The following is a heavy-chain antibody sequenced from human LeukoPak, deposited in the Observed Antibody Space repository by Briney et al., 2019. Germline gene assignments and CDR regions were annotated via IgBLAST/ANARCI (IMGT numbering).Heavy chain of an antibody. V-gene: IGHV4-31*03. CDR3: AREPSYSSGYSYAFDI. J-gene: IGHJ3*02. D-gene: IGHD3-22*01. Sequence: SETLSLTCTVSGGSISSGGYYWSWIRQHPGKGLKWIGCIYYSGSTYYNPSLKSRVTISVDTSKNQFSLKLSSVTAADTAVYYCAREPSYSSGYSYAFDIWGQGTMVTVSS. CDR1: GGSISSGGYY. CDR2: IYYSGST.